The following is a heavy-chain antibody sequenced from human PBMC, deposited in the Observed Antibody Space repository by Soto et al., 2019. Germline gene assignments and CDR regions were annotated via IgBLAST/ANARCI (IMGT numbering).Heavy chain of an antibody. J-gene: IGHJ6*02. CDR3: ARDRAEGSSSTPAGGMDV. V-gene: IGHV4-59*01. Sequence: SETLSLTCSVSGGSIRTYYWNWIRQPPGGGLEWIAYIHYSGVTNYSPSLRGRVSISIDRSNNEFSLKVSSVTAADTAVYYCARDRAEGSSSTPAGGMDVWGQGTTVTVSS. CDR1: GGSIRTYY. CDR2: IHYSGVT. D-gene: IGHD6-6*01.